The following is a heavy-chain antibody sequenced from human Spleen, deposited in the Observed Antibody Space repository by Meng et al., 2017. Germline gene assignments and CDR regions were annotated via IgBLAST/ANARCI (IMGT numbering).Heavy chain of an antibody. J-gene: IGHJ4*02. V-gene: IGHV1-18*01. CDR2: INRDRGVT. CDR1: GYTLSSDG. CDR3: ATRGNPYLNC. Sequence: QGQRVRSGAEVKKPGAAVKVSCEASGYTLSSDGFSWVRQAPGQGLEWLGRINRDRGVTNYAQKFQGRVTMTTDTSTSTAYMELRSLRSDDTAVYYCATRGNPYLNCWGQGTLVTVSS.